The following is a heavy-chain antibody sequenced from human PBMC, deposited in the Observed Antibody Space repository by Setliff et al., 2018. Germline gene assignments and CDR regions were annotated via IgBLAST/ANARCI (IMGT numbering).Heavy chain of an antibody. Sequence: ASVKVSCKASGYTFTSHYMHWVRQAPGLGLEWMGTINPSSGRTSYAQKFQGRVTMTGDTSTSTVYMDMSSLRSEDTAVYYCARDVFPYHYEGAFDIWGQGTMATVSS. D-gene: IGHD3-22*01. J-gene: IGHJ3*02. CDR1: GYTFTSHY. CDR2: INPSSGRT. V-gene: IGHV1-46*01. CDR3: ARDVFPYHYEGAFDI.